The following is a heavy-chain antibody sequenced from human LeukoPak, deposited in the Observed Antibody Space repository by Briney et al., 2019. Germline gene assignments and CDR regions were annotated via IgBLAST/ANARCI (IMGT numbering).Heavy chain of an antibody. J-gene: IGHJ5*02. Sequence: ASVKVSFKASGYTFTGYYMHWVRQAPGQGLEWVGWINPNSGGTNYAQRFQGRVTMTRDTSISTAYMELSRLRSDDTAVYYCALEGSGSYYLIPWGQGTLVTVSS. V-gene: IGHV1-2*02. CDR2: INPNSGGT. CDR3: ALEGSGSYYLIP. D-gene: IGHD1-26*01. CDR1: GYTFTGYY.